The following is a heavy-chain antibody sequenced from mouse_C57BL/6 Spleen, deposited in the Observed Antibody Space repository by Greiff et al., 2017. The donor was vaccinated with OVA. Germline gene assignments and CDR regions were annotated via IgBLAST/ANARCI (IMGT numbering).Heavy chain of an antibody. CDR2: IYPSDSET. J-gene: IGHJ4*01. Sequence: QVQLKQPGAELVRPGSSVKLSCEASGYTFTSYWMDWVKQRPGQGLEWIGNIYPSDSETHYNQKFKDKATLTVDKSSSTAYMQLSSLTSEDSAVYYCAGRYGKGYYAMDDWGQGTSVTVSS. CDR3: AGRYGKGYYAMDD. D-gene: IGHD2-1*01. CDR1: GYTFTSYW. V-gene: IGHV1-61*01.